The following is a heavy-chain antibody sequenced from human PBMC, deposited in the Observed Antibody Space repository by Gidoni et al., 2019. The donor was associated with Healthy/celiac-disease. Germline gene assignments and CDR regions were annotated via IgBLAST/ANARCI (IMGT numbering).Heavy chain of an antibody. Sequence: QLQLVQSGAEVKKPGSSVKVSCNASGGTFSSYSISWVRQAPGQGLEWMGGIIPIFGTANYAQKFQGRVTITADKSTSTAYMELSSLRSEDTAVYYCARGASRRVPAATPQFDYWGQGTLVTVSS. D-gene: IGHD2-2*02. J-gene: IGHJ4*02. CDR3: ARGASRRVPAATPQFDY. CDR1: GGTFSSYS. V-gene: IGHV1-69*06. CDR2: IIPIFGTA.